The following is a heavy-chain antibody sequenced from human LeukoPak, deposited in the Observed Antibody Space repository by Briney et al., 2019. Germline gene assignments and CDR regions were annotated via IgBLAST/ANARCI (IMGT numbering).Heavy chain of an antibody. Sequence: SETLSLTCTVSGGSISSSSYYWGWIRQPPGKELEWIGSIYYSGSTYYNPSLKSRVTISVDKNQFSLKLSSVTAADTAVCYCARLGYCSGGNCFRYYFDYWGQGILVTVSS. CDR3: ARLGYCSGGNCFRYYFDY. J-gene: IGHJ4*02. CDR1: GGSISSSSYY. D-gene: IGHD2-15*01. V-gene: IGHV4-39*01. CDR2: IYYSGST.